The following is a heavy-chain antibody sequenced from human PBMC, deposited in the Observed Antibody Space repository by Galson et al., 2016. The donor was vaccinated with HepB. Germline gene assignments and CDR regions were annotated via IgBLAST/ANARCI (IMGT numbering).Heavy chain of an antibody. J-gene: IGHJ4*02. V-gene: IGHV3-11*05. D-gene: IGHD3-22*01. CDR2: ISGSSAYT. CDR3: AKDEVVVWYCFTS. CDR1: GFTFSDFA. Sequence: SLRLSCAASGFTFSDFAMHWVRQAPGKGLEWVSDISGSSAYTNYADSVKGRVTISRDNAKKSLYLQLNSLRAEDTAVYYCAKDEVVVWYCFTSGGQGALVTVSS.